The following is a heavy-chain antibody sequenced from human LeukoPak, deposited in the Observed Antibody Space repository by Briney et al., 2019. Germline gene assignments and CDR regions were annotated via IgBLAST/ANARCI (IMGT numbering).Heavy chain of an antibody. Sequence: HTGGSLRLSCAVSGFTFRSYWMSWVRQAPGKGLEWVANIKQDGTEIYYVDSVKGRFTISRDNAKNALYLQMNSLRAEDTAVYYCAKDGDTSYYDLDSWGQGTLVTVSS. CDR3: AKDGDTSYYDLDS. J-gene: IGHJ4*02. CDR1: GFTFRSYW. V-gene: IGHV3-7*01. CDR2: IKQDGTEI. D-gene: IGHD3-3*01.